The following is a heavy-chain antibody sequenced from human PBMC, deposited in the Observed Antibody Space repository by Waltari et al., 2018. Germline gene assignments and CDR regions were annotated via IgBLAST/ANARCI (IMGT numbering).Heavy chain of an antibody. V-gene: IGHV4-38-2*01. CDR3: ARGGQGANFDY. Sequence: QVQLQESGSGLVKPSETLSLTCAVSGYSISSGYYWGWIRQPPGKGLEWIGSIYHSGGTDSNAPVKSRVTKSEDTSKNQCSRKLGAVTAAESAVYYCARGGQGANFDYWGQGTLVTVSS. CDR1: GYSISSGYY. CDR2: IYHSGGT. J-gene: IGHJ4*02. D-gene: IGHD3-16*01.